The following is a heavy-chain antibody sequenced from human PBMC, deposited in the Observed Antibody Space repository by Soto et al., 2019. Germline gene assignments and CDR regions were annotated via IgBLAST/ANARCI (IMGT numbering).Heavy chain of an antibody. V-gene: IGHV4-34*01. CDR3: AKGGQSRSSDH. J-gene: IGHJ4*02. CDR1: GGSFSGYY. Sequence: SETLSLTCAVYGGSFSGYYWSCIRQPPGKGLEWIGEINHSGSTNYNPSLKSRVTISVDTSKNQFSLKLSSVTAADTAVYYCAKGGQSRSSDHWGQGTLVTVSS. D-gene: IGHD6-6*01. CDR2: INHSGST.